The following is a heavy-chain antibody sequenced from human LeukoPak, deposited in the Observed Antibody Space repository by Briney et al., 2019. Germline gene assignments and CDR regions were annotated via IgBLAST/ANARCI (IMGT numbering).Heavy chain of an antibody. CDR3: ARIAAAGPPLNYYYMDV. V-gene: IGHV4-34*01. Sequence: SETLSLTCAVYGGSFSGYYWSWIRQPPGKGLEWIGEINHSGSTNYNPSLKSRVTISVDTSKNQFSLKLSSVTAADTAVYYCARIAAAGPPLNYYYMDVWGKGTTVTISS. CDR1: GGSFSGYY. J-gene: IGHJ6*03. CDR2: INHSGST. D-gene: IGHD6-13*01.